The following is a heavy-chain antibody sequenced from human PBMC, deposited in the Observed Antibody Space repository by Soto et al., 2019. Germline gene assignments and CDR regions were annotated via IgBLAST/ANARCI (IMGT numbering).Heavy chain of an antibody. CDR1: GYSFTSYW. CDR3: ASGSYCGGDCYLEDEYFQH. D-gene: IGHD2-21*02. V-gene: IGHV5-51*01. J-gene: IGHJ1*01. Sequence: GESLKISCKGSGYSFTSYWIGWVRQMPGKGLEWMGIIYPGDSDTRYSPSFQGQVTISAAKSISTAYLQWSSLKASDTAMYYCASGSYCGGDCYLEDEYFQHWGQGTLVTVSS. CDR2: IYPGDSDT.